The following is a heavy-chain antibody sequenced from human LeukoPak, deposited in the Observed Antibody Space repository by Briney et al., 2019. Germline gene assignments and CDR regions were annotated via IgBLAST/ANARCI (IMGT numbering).Heavy chain of an antibody. Sequence: GASVKVSCKASGYTFTSYGISWVRQAPGQGLEWTGWISAYNGNTNYAQKLQGRVTMTTDTSTSTAYMELRSLRSDDTAVYYCATRSKSNWNYAVFYYMDVWGKGTTVTVSS. J-gene: IGHJ6*03. V-gene: IGHV1-18*01. D-gene: IGHD1-7*01. CDR1: GYTFTSYG. CDR3: ATRSKSNWNYAVFYYMDV. CDR2: ISAYNGNT.